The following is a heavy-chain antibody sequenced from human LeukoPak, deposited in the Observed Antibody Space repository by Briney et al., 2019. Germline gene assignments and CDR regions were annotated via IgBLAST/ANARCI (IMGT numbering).Heavy chain of an antibody. D-gene: IGHD2-8*01. J-gene: IGHJ4*02. CDR2: ISYDGSNK. CDR1: GFTFSSYA. Sequence: GGSLRLSCAASGFTFSSYAMHWVRQAPGKGLEWVAVISYDGSNKYYADSVKGRFTISRDNSKNTLYLQMNSLRAEDTAVYYCARDLGCTNGVCYPFDYWGQGTLVTVSS. V-gene: IGHV3-30*04. CDR3: ARDLGCTNGVCYPFDY.